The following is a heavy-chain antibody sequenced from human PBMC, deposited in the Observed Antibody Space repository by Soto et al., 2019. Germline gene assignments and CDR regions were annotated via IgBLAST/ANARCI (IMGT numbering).Heavy chain of an antibody. CDR2: LIPIFGTA. D-gene: IGHD3-22*01. J-gene: IGHJ3*02. CDR3: ARSVMAPGVTMIVVSARAFDI. Sequence: QVQLVQSGAEVKKPGSSVKVSCKASGGTFSSYAISWVRQAPGQGLEWMGGLIPIFGTANYAQKFQGRVTITADESTSTAYMELSSLRSEDTAVYYCARSVMAPGVTMIVVSARAFDIWGQWTMVTVSS. V-gene: IGHV1-69*01. CDR1: GGTFSSYA.